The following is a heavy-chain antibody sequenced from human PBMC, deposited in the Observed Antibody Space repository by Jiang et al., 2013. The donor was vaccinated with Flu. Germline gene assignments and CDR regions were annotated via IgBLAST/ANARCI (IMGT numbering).Heavy chain of an antibody. Sequence: LLKPSETLSLTCTVSGGSISSSSYYWGWIRQPPGKGLEWIGSIYYSGGTYYNPSLKSRVTISVDTSKNQFSLKLSSVTAADTAVYYCARGGLEMATIERGWFDPWGQGTLVTVSS. CDR3: ARGGLEMATIERGWFDP. D-gene: IGHD5-24*01. J-gene: IGHJ5*02. CDR2: IYYSGGT. V-gene: IGHV4-39*07. CDR1: GGSISSSSYY.